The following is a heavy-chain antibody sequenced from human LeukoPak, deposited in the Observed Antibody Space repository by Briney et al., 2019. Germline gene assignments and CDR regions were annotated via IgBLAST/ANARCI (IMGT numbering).Heavy chain of an antibody. CDR2: IKQDGSEK. V-gene: IGHV3-7*01. J-gene: IGHJ4*02. CDR1: GFTFSSYG. CDR3: ARDDSPYYDSSRNPFDY. D-gene: IGHD3-22*01. Sequence: GGSLRLSCAASGFTFSSYGMHWVRQAPGKGLEWVANIKQDGSEKYYVDSVKGRFTISRDNAKNSLYLQMNSLRAEDTAVYYCARDDSPYYDSSRNPFDYWGQGTLVTVSS.